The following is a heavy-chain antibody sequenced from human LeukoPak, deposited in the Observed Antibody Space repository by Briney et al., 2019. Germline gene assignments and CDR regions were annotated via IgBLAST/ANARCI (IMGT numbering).Heavy chain of an antibody. CDR3: ARLGYGAHFDY. CDR2: IYGGGST. V-gene: IGHV3-53*01. Sequence: GGSLRLSCAASGFTVSSNYMSWVRQAPGKGLEWVSVIYGGGSTYYADSVKGRFTISRDNSKNTLYLQMNSLRAEDTAVYYCARLGYGAHFDYWGQGTLVTVSS. D-gene: IGHD4-17*01. J-gene: IGHJ4*02. CDR1: GFTVSSNY.